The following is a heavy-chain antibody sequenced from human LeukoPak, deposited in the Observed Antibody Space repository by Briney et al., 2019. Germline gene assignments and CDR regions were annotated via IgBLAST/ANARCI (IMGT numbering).Heavy chain of an antibody. D-gene: IGHD3-3*01. J-gene: IGHJ6*03. Sequence: GGSLRLSCAASGVTFSDSAMTWVRQVPVKGLEWVSSISSSGSYIYYADSVKGRFTISRDNAKSSLYLEMNSLSADDTAVNHCARGAGTIFGEYYYYMDVWGKGTAVTVSS. V-gene: IGHV3-21*01. CDR1: GVTFSDSA. CDR3: ARGAGTIFGEYYYYMDV. CDR2: ISSSGSYI.